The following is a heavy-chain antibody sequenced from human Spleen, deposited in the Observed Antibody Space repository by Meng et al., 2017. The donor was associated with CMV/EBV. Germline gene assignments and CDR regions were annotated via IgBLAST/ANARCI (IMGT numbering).Heavy chain of an antibody. CDR2: IYYSGST. V-gene: IGHV4-30-4*08. Sequence: QGQLKESGSGRVKPSHTLSLACTVSGGSISSGDYYWSWIRQPPGKGLEWIGYIYYSGSTYYNPSLKSRVTISVDTSKNQFSLNLSSVTAADTAVYYCARGANRRFGNWFDPWGQGTLVTVSS. CDR3: ARGANRRFGNWFDP. J-gene: IGHJ5*02. D-gene: IGHD3-10*01. CDR1: GGSISSGDYY.